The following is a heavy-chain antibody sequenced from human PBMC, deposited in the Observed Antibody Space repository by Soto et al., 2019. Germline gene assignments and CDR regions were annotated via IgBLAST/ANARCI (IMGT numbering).Heavy chain of an antibody. CDR2: IDPSDSYA. Sequence: PGESLKISCKGSGYSFTSYWISWVRQMPGKGLEWMGRIDPSDSYANYSPSFQGHVTISADKSMSTAYLQWSSLKASDTAMYYCARAYYDFWSGPYGMDVWGQGTTVTVSS. CDR3: ARAYYDFWSGPYGMDV. D-gene: IGHD3-3*01. CDR1: GYSFTSYW. V-gene: IGHV5-10-1*01. J-gene: IGHJ6*02.